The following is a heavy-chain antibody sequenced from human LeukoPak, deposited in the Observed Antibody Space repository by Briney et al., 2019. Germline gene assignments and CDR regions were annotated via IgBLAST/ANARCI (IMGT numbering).Heavy chain of an antibody. V-gene: IGHV4-61*02. CDR1: GGSISSGSYY. J-gene: IGHJ4*02. Sequence: PSETLSLTCTVSGGSISSGSYYWRWIRQPAGKGLEWIGRIYTSGSTNYNPSLKSRVTMSVDTSKNQFSLKLSSVTAADTAVYYCARENDYGSGSYPTDYWGQGTLVTVSS. CDR3: ARENDYGSGSYPTDY. CDR2: IYTSGST. D-gene: IGHD3-10*01.